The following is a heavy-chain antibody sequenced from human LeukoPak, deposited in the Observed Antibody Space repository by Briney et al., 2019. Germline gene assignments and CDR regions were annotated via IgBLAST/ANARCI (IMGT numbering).Heavy chain of an antibody. CDR3: APRLVGATGPGYYFDY. CDR1: GYTFTDYY. CDR2: FDPEDGET. J-gene: IGHJ4*02. D-gene: IGHD1-26*01. Sequence: ASVKVSCKASGYTFTDYYLHWVRQAPGKGLEWMGGFDPEDGETIYAQKFQGRVTMTEDTSTDTAYMELSSLRSEDTAVYYCAPRLVGATGPGYYFDYWGQGTLVTVSS. V-gene: IGHV1-24*01.